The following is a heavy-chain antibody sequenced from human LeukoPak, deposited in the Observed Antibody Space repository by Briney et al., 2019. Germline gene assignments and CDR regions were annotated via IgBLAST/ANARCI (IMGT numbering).Heavy chain of an antibody. CDR2: IKQDGSQK. V-gene: IGHV3-7*01. J-gene: IGHJ4*02. Sequence: EGSLRLSCAASGFIFNNYWMTWVRQAPGKGLEWVANIKQDGSQKYYVDSVKGRFTISRDNARNSLFLQMNSLRAEDTAVYYCARIGYSSSSLDYRGQGTPLVTVSS. CDR1: GFIFNNYW. CDR3: ARIGYSSSSLDY. D-gene: IGHD6-6*01.